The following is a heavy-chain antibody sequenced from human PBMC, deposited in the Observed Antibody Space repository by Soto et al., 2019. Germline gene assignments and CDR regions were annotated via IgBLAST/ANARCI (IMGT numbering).Heavy chain of an antibody. D-gene: IGHD3-3*01. CDR2: IIPIFGTA. Sequence: SVKVSCKASGGTFSSYAISWVRQAPGQGLEWMGGIIPIFGTANYAQKFQGRVTITADESTSTAYMELSSLRSEDTAVYYCARDPGYDFWSGYPNDDYYYGMDVWGQGTTVTVSS. CDR3: ARDPGYDFWSGYPNDDYYYGMDV. J-gene: IGHJ6*02. V-gene: IGHV1-69*13. CDR1: GGTFSSYA.